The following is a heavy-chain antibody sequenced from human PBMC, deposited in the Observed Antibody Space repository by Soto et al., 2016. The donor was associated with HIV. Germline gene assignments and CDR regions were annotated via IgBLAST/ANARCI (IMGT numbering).Heavy chain of an antibody. CDR2: VHYTEAT. J-gene: IGHJ6*03. Sequence: QVQLQESGPGVVKPSETLSLNCSVIGSTFGGTFNIYYWSWIRQISGKKLEWIGNVHYTEATNYNPSLKSRVSISVDMSKRQFFLKMTSLSAADTATYYCARTTDNHDFLTGHQSEYHMDVWGKGIT. CDR1: GGTFNIYY. CDR3: ARTTDNHDFLTGHQSEYHMDV. D-gene: IGHD3-9*01. V-gene: IGHV4-59*01.